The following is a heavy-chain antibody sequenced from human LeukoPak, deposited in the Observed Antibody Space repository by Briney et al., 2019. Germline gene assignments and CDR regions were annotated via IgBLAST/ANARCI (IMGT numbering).Heavy chain of an antibody. Sequence: GGSLRLSCAASGFTFSSYEMNWVRQAPGKGLEWVSYISSSGSTIYYADSVKGRFTISRDNAKNSLYLQMNSLRAEDTAVYYCARGEVDTAMVHTVYYYYGMDVWGQGTTVTVSS. CDR2: ISSSGSTI. V-gene: IGHV3-48*03. J-gene: IGHJ6*02. CDR1: GFTFSSYE. CDR3: ARGEVDTAMVHTVYYYYGMDV. D-gene: IGHD5-18*01.